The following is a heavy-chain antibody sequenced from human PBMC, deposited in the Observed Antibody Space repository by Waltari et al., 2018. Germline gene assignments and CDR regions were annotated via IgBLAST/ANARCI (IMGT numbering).Heavy chain of an antibody. V-gene: IGHV4-59*01. CDR1: GGSISIYH. D-gene: IGHD3-22*01. J-gene: IGHJ2*01. CDR3: ARRSPNSSGPIGSFDL. CDR2: FHYSWST. Sequence: QVQLQESGPGLVKPSETLSLTCTVAGGSISIYHWDWIRQPPGKGLEWIGYFHYSWSTSYNPSLKSRVNIPVDTSKNQISLRLRSVTAADTAVYYCARRSPNSSGPIGSFDLWGRGTLVTVSS.